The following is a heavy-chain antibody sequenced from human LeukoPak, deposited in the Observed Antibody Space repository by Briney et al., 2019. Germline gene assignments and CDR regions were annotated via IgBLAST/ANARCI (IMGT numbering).Heavy chain of an antibody. V-gene: IGHV3-23*01. CDR3: AKWGDYDVLTGYYDSDY. Sequence: PAGASLRLSCAAAGFTFSNYAMSWVRQAPGKGREWVSAVSGRDTSTYYTDSVKGRFTISRDNSTNTLYLQMNSLSAEDTAIYYCAKWGDYDVLTGYYDSDYWGQGTLVTVSS. CDR1: GFTFSNYA. J-gene: IGHJ4*02. D-gene: IGHD3-9*01. CDR2: VSGRDTST.